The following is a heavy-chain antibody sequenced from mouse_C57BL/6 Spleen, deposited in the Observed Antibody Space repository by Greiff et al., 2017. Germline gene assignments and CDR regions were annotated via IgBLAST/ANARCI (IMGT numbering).Heavy chain of an antibody. CDR2: IDPENGDT. V-gene: IGHV14-4*01. D-gene: IGHD1-1*01. CDR3: TRGDYYGSSYVAY. Sequence: EVQLQQSGAELVRPGASVKLSCTASGFNIKDDYMHWVKQRPEQGLEWIGWIDPENGDTEYASKFQGKATITADTSSNTAYLQLSSLTSEDTAVYYCTRGDYYGSSYVAYWGQGTLVTVSA. J-gene: IGHJ3*01. CDR1: GFNIKDDY.